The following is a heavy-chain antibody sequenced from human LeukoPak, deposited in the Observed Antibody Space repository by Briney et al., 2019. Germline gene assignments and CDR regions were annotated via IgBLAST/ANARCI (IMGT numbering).Heavy chain of an antibody. J-gene: IGHJ4*02. CDR2: ISGSGGST. CDR1: GFTFSSYA. CDR3: AKDRRGTMVRGATYDY. D-gene: IGHD3-10*01. V-gene: IGHV3-23*01. Sequence: GGSLRLSCAASGFTFSSYAMSWVRQAPGKGLEWVSAISGSGGSTYYADSVKGRFTISRDNSKNTLYLQMNSLRAEDTAVYYCAKDRRGTMVRGATYDYWGQGTLVTVSS.